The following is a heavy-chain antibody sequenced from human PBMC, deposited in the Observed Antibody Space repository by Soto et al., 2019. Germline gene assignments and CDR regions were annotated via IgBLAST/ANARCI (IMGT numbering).Heavy chain of an antibody. Sequence: GGSLRLSCAASGFTFSSYAMSWVRQAPGKGLEWVSAISGSGGSTYYADSVKGRFTISRDNSKNTLYLQMNSRRAEDTAVYYCAKFSPAENFDDFWIGHMDVWGKGTTVTVSS. D-gene: IGHD3-3*01. V-gene: IGHV3-23*01. J-gene: IGHJ6*03. CDR2: ISGSGGST. CDR3: AKFSPAENFDDFWIGHMDV. CDR1: GFTFSSYA.